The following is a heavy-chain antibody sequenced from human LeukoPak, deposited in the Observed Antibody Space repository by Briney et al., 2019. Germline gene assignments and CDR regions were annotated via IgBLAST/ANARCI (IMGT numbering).Heavy chain of an antibody. CDR1: GGSISSGGYY. J-gene: IGHJ5*02. V-gene: IGHV4-31*03. CDR2: IYYSGST. D-gene: IGHD6-13*01. Sequence: PSETLSLTCTISGGSISSGGYYWSWIRQHPGKGLEWIGYIYYSGSTYYNPSLKSRVTISVDTSKNQFSLKLSSVTAADTAVYYCARNTDSSTWSWFDPWGQGTLVTVSS. CDR3: ARNTDSSTWSWFDP.